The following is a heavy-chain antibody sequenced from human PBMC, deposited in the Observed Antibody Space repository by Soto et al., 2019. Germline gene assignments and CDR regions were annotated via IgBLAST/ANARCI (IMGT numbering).Heavy chain of an antibody. V-gene: IGHV4-34*01. J-gene: IGHJ5*02. D-gene: IGHD2-2*01. Sequence: SETLSLTCAVYGGSVSGYYWSWIRQPPGKGLEWIGEINHSGSTNYNPFLKSRVTISVDTSKNQFSLKLSSVTAADTAVYYCARGGVVVPAKPRNWFDPWGQGTLVTVSS. CDR1: GGSVSGYY. CDR2: INHSGST. CDR3: ARGGVVVPAKPRNWFDP.